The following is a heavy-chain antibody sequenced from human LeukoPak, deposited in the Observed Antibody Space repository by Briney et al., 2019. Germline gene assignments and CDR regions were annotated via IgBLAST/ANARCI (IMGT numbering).Heavy chain of an antibody. D-gene: IGHD2-21*02. CDR1: GGSFSGYY. CDR2: INHSGST. V-gene: IGHV4-34*01. Sequence: SGTLSLISAGYGGSFSGYYWSWIRQPPGKGLGWIGEINHSGSTNYNPSLKSRVTISVDTSKTQFSLKLSSVTAADTAVYYCARPACGVDCYSGNNWFYPWGQGTLVTVSS. J-gene: IGHJ5*02. CDR3: ARPACGVDCYSGNNWFYP.